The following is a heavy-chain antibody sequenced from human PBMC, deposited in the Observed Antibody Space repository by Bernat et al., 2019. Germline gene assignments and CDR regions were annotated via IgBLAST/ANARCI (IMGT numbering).Heavy chain of an antibody. D-gene: IGHD4-17*01. J-gene: IGHJ4*02. CDR3: TTVLPDDYGDDY. CDR1: GFTFSNAW. Sequence: EVQLVESGGGLVKPGGSLRLSCAASGFTFSNAWMSWVRQAPGKGLEWVGRIKSKTDGGTTDYAAPVKGRFTISRDDSNNTLYLQMNSLKTEDTAVYYCTTVLPDDYGDDYWGQGTLVTVSS. CDR2: IKSKTDGGTT. V-gene: IGHV3-15*01.